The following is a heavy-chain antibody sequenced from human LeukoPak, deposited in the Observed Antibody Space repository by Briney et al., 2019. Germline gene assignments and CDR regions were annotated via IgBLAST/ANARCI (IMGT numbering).Heavy chain of an antibody. CDR3: ARAPVTVKDSFDI. V-gene: IGHV4-4*07. D-gene: IGHD4-11*01. J-gene: IGHJ3*02. CDR1: GGSINNYY. CDR2: IFTSGST. Sequence: MTSETLSLTRAVSGGSINNYYWSWIRQPAGKGLEWIGRIFTSGSTNYNASLKSRVTMSVDTSKNQFSLKLRSMTAADTAVYYCARAPVTVKDSFDIWGQGTMVTVSS.